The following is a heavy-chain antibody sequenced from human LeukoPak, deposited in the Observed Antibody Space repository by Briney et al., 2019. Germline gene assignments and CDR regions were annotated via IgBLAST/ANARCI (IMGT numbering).Heavy chain of an antibody. CDR3: ATSSTGYCSGGSCYQYYFDY. V-gene: IGHV3-21*01. CDR1: GFTFSSYS. Sequence: GGSLRLSCAASGFTFSSYSMNWVRQAPGKGLEWVSSISSSSSYIYYADPVKGRFTISRDNAKNSLYLQMNSLRAEDTAVYYCATSSTGYCSGGSCYQYYFDYWGQGTLDTVSS. J-gene: IGHJ4*02. D-gene: IGHD2-15*01. CDR2: ISSSSSYI.